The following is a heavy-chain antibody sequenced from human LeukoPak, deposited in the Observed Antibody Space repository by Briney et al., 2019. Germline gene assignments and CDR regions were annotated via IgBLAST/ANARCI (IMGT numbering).Heavy chain of an antibody. Sequence: ASVKVSCKASGYTFTSYGISWVRQAPGQGLEWMGWISAYNGNTNYAQKPQGRVTMTTDTSTSTAYMELRSLRSDDTAVYYCARDLFYDILTGDWGQGTLVTVSS. J-gene: IGHJ4*02. V-gene: IGHV1-18*01. CDR3: ARDLFYDILTGD. D-gene: IGHD3-9*01. CDR1: GYTFTSYG. CDR2: ISAYNGNT.